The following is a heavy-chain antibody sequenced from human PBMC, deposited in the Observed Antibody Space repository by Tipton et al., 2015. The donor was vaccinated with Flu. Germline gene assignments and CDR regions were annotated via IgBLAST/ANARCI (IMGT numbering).Heavy chain of an antibody. CDR1: GGSFSGYY. D-gene: IGHD2-15*01. Sequence: TLSLTCAVYGGSFSGYYWTWIRQPPGKGLEWIGEINHSGATNHNPSLKSRVTISVDTSKNQFSLKVTSLTAADSAVYYCARRPSGAVVAYYFEYWGQGTLVTVSS. CDR3: ARRPSGAVVAYYFEY. V-gene: IGHV4-34*01. J-gene: IGHJ4*02. CDR2: INHSGAT.